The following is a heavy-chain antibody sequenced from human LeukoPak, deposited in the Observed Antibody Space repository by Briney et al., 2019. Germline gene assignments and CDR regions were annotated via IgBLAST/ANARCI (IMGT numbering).Heavy chain of an antibody. D-gene: IGHD3-9*01. CDR1: VFSFSDYG. CDR3: ETSYYDTLTGRTEPNY. CDR2: IWEDGANK. J-gene: IGHJ4*01. Sequence: GGALRLSCAASVFSFSDYGIRWGRQAPRKGVEWVALIWEDGANKYYADSVKGRVTVSRDNSKNTLFLQMSRLRGEDTAVYYSETSYYDTLTGRTEPNYWGPGALVT. V-gene: IGHV3-33*01.